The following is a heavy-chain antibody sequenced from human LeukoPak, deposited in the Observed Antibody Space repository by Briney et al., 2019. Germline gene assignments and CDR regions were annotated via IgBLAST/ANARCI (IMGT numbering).Heavy chain of an antibody. Sequence: SETLSLTCTVSGGSISSGSYYWSWIRQPAGKGLEWIGRIYSSGSTNYNPSLKSRVTISLDTSKNQFSLKLSSVTAADTAVYYCAGDGDKSEPYFDYWGQGTLVTVSS. CDR1: GGSISSGSYY. CDR3: AGDGDKSEPYFDY. CDR2: IYSSGST. J-gene: IGHJ4*02. D-gene: IGHD1-26*01. V-gene: IGHV4-61*02.